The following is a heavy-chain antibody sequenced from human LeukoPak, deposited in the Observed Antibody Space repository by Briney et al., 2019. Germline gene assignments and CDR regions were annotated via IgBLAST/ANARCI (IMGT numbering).Heavy chain of an antibody. CDR2: IYYSGST. D-gene: IGHD2-15*01. J-gene: IGHJ6*03. Sequence: RTSETLSLTCTVSGGSISRTNYYWGWIRQPPGKGLECIASIYYSGSTYYNPSFKSRVTISVDTSKNQFSLNLTSVTAADTAVYYCARHSPAGCSGSSCAFGWDYYMDVWGKGTTVTVSS. V-gene: IGHV4-39*01. CDR1: GGSISRTNYY. CDR3: ARHSPAGCSGSSCAFGWDYYMDV.